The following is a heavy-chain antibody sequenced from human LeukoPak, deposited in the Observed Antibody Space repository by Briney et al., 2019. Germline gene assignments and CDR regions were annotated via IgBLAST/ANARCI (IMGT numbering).Heavy chain of an antibody. J-gene: IGHJ4*02. V-gene: IGHV4-39*01. Sequence: SETLSLTCIVSGGSISSSSYYWGWIRQPPGKGLEWIGSIYYSRSTYYNPSLKSRVTISVDTSKNQFSLKLSSVTAADTAVYYCARADRDSDWYIDDCWGQGTLVTVSS. CDR3: ARADRDSDWYIDDC. CDR1: GGSISSSSYY. D-gene: IGHD6-19*01. CDR2: IYYSRST.